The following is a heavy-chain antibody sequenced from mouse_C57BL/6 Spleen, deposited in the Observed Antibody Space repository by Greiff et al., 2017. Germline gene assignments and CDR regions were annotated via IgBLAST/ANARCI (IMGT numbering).Heavy chain of an antibody. CDR2: IYPYNGVS. CDR1: GYSFTGYY. J-gene: IGHJ1*03. Sequence: EVKLMESGPELVKPGASVTISCKASGYSFTGYYMHWVKQSHGNILDWIGYIYPYNGVSSYNQKFKGKSTLTVDKSSSTAYMELRSLTSEDSAVYYCARNSYWYFDVWGTGTTVTVSS. CDR3: ARNSYWYFDV. V-gene: IGHV1-31*01.